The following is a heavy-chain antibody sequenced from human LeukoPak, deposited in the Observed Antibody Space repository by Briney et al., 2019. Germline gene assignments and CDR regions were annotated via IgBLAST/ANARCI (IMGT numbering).Heavy chain of an antibody. J-gene: IGHJ4*02. D-gene: IGHD5-18*01. V-gene: IGHV3-23*01. CDR1: GFTFSSYA. Sequence: GGSLRLSCAASGFTFSSYAMSWVRQAPGKGLEWVSAISGSGGSTYYADSVKGRFTISRANAKNTLYLQMNSLRAEDTAVYYCARINREPGYSSDYWGQGTLVTVSS. CDR2: ISGSGGST. CDR3: ARINREPGYSSDY.